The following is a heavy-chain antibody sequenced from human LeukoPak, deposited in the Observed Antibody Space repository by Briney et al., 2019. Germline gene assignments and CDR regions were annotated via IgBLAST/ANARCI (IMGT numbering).Heavy chain of an antibody. V-gene: IGHV4-39*07. Sequence: SETLSLTCTVSGGSISSSSYYWGWIRQPPGKGLEWIGSIYYSGSTYYNPSLKSRVTISVDTSKNQFSLKLSSVTAADTAVYYCARDFPLVGMATTTGVEGYFDYWGQGTLVTVSS. CDR1: GGSISSSSYY. J-gene: IGHJ4*02. CDR2: IYYSGST. CDR3: ARDFPLVGMATTTGVEGYFDY. D-gene: IGHD5-24*01.